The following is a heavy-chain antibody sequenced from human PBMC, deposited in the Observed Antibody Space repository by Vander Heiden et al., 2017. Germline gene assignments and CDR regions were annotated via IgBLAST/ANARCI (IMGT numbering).Heavy chain of an antibody. CDR2: ISGSGGST. V-gene: IGHV3-23*01. CDR3: AKFDSSSAVFDY. Sequence: EVQLLESGGGLVQPGGSLRLSCAASGSTFRSYAMSWVRQAPGKGLEWVSAISGSGGSTYYADSVKGRFTISRDNSKNTLYLQMNSLRAEDTAVYYCAKFDSSSAVFDYWGQGTLVTVSS. D-gene: IGHD6-6*01. J-gene: IGHJ4*02. CDR1: GSTFRSYA.